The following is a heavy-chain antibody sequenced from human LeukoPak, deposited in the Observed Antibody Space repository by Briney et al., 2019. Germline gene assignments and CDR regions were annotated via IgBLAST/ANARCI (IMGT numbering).Heavy chain of an antibody. V-gene: IGHV1-69*02. CDR2: IIPILGIA. Sequence: SVKVSCKASGGTFSSYTISWVRQAPGQGLEWMGRIIPILGIANYAQKFQGRVTITADKSTSTAYMELSSLRSEDTAVYYCARQYCSGGSCYHIPLDSWGQGTLVTVSS. D-gene: IGHD2-15*01. CDR1: GGTFSSYT. J-gene: IGHJ4*02. CDR3: ARQYCSGGSCYHIPLDS.